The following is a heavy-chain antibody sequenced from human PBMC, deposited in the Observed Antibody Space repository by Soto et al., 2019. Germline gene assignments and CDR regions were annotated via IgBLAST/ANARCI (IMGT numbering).Heavy chain of an antibody. D-gene: IGHD2-15*01. CDR3: ARSTYCNGGSCYPQY. CDR2: IAYDGSDR. CDR1: GFTFSDYG. J-gene: IGHJ4*02. Sequence: GGSLRLSCEGPGFTFSDYGFHWVRQAPGKGLEWVAMIAYDGSDRYYRDSVQGRFTISRDDSKNTVFLQMNSLRTEDTAMYYCARSTYCNGGSCYPQYWGPGTLVTVSS. V-gene: IGHV3-30*03.